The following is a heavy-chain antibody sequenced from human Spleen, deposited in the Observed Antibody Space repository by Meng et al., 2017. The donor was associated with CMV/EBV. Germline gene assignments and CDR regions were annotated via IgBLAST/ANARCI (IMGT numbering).Heavy chain of an antibody. J-gene: IGHJ4*02. CDR1: GYTFTGYY. CDR3: ARVSVLTWSGYYTSFDY. CDR2: INPDSGGT. V-gene: IGHV1-2*02. Sequence: ASVKVSCKASGYTFTGYYMHWVRQAPGQGLEWMGWINPDSGGTNYAQKFQGRVTMTRDTSISTAYMELRSQRSDDTAVYYCARVSVLTWSGYYTSFDYWGQGTLVTVSS. D-gene: IGHD3-3*01.